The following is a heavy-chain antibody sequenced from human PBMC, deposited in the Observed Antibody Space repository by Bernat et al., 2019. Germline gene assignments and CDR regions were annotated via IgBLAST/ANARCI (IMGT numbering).Heavy chain of an antibody. V-gene: IGHV3-53*02. CDR3: ARVDCSSTSCYDKRGMDV. J-gene: IGHJ6*02. D-gene: IGHD2-2*01. CDR1: GFTVSRNY. CDR2: IYSGGST. Sequence: EVQLVETGGGLIQPGGSLRLSCAASGFTVSRNYMNWVRQAPGKGLEWVSVIYSGGSTYYADSVKGRFTISRDNSKNTLYLQMNSLRAEDTAVYYCARVDCSSTSCYDKRGMDVWGQGTTVTVSS.